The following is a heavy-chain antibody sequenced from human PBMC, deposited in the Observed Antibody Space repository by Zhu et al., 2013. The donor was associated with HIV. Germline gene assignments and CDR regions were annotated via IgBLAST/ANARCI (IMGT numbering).Heavy chain of an antibody. D-gene: IGHD2-8*02. Sequence: KKPGSSVKVSCRASGGSFSSYAISWVRQAPGQGLEWMGWINPKSGDTNYAQKFQGRVTMTTDTSIGTAYMEVSRLRSDDTATYYCARDFFYERPGAGYYWGQGTTVTVSS. CDR1: GGSFSSYA. CDR3: ARDFFYERPGAGYY. V-gene: IGHV1-2*02. CDR2: INPKSGDT. J-gene: IGHJ4*02.